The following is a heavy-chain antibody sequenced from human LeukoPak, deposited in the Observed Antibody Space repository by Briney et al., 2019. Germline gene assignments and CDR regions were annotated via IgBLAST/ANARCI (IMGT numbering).Heavy chain of an antibody. V-gene: IGHV1-2*02. Sequence: ASVKVSCKASGYTFTGYYMHWVRQAPGQGLEWMGWINPNSGGTNYAQKFQGRVTMARDTSISTAYMELSRLRSDDTAVYYCAGTKDFWSGYFAYWGQGTLVTVSS. D-gene: IGHD3-3*01. CDR3: AGTKDFWSGYFAY. J-gene: IGHJ4*02. CDR2: INPNSGGT. CDR1: GYTFTGYY.